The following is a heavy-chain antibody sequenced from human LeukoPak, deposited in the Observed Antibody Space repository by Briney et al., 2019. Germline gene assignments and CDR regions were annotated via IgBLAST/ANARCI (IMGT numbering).Heavy chain of an antibody. CDR2: INHSGST. D-gene: IGHD2-2*02. CDR3: ARGYTFDY. V-gene: IGHV4-34*01. Sequence: PSETLSLTCAVSGGSFSGYYWTWIRQPPGKGLEWIGEINHSGSTNYNPSLKSRVTISVDTSKNQFSLKLSSVTAADTAVYYCARGYTFDYWGQGTLVTVSS. CDR1: GGSFSGYY. J-gene: IGHJ4*02.